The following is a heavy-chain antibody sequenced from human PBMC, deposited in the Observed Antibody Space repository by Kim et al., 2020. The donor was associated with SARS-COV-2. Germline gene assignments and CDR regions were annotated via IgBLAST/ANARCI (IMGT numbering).Heavy chain of an antibody. J-gene: IGHJ6*04. Sequence: ASVKVSCKASGYTFTSYYMHWVRQAPGQGLEWMGIINPSGGSTSYAQKFQGRVTLTRETSTSTVYMKLSSLRSEDTAVYYGAIGAWGYYYGMDVWGEGTTVTVAS. CDR2: INPSGGST. D-gene: IGHD3-16*01. CDR1: GYTFTSYY. CDR3: AIGAWGYYYGMDV. V-gene: IGHV1-46*01.